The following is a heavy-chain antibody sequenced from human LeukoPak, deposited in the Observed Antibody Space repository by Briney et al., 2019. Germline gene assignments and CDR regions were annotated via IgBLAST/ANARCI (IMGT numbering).Heavy chain of an antibody. V-gene: IGHV1-2*02. CDR2: INTNSSGT. D-gene: IGHD2-2*01. Sequence: ASVTVSFTASGYTFTVYYMHWVRQAPGQGQEWMGWINTNSSGTNYSQKFQGRVTMTRDTSISTAYMELSRLRSDDTAVYYCARANVVVPAAQEPDNWFDPWGQGTLVTVSS. J-gene: IGHJ5*02. CDR3: ARANVVVPAAQEPDNWFDP. CDR1: GYTFTVYY.